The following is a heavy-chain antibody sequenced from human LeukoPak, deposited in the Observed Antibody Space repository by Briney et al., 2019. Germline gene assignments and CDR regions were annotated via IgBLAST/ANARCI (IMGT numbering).Heavy chain of an antibody. J-gene: IGHJ4*02. D-gene: IGHD3-10*01. CDR2: IYYSGST. CDR1: GGSISSSSYY. Sequence: SETLSLTCTVSGGSISSSSYYWGWIRQPPGKGLEWIGSIYYSGSTYYNPSLKSRVTISVDTSKNQFSLKLSSVTAADTALYYCARDKGYYGSGIGSKFDYWGQGTLVTVSS. V-gene: IGHV4-39*07. CDR3: ARDKGYYGSGIGSKFDY.